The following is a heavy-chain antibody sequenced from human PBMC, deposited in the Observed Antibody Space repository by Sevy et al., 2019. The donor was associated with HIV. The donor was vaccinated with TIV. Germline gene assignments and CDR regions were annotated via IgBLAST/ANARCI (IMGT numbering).Heavy chain of an antibody. V-gene: IGHV1-58*01. D-gene: IGHD3-10*01. J-gene: IGHJ6*02. CDR2: IVVGSGNT. CDR3: AADGTTWCGGTYGMDV. Sequence: ASVKVSCKASGFTFTSSAVQWVRQARGQRLEWIGWIVVGSGNTNYAQKFQERVTITRDISTSTAYMELSSLRSEDTAVYYCAADGTTWCGGTYGMDVWGQGTTVTVSS. CDR1: GFTFTSSA.